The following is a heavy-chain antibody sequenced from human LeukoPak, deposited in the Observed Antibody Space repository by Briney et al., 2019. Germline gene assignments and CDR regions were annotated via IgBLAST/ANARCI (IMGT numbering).Heavy chain of an antibody. V-gene: IGHV4-34*01. D-gene: IGHD3-16*02. Sequence: PSETLSLTCAVYGGSFSGYYWSWIRQPPGKGLEWIGEINHSGSTNYNPSLKSRVTISVDTSKNQFSLKLSSVTAADTAVYNCGRDVIGYYYGMDVWGQGTTVTVSS. J-gene: IGHJ6*02. CDR1: GGSFSGYY. CDR3: GRDVIGYYYGMDV. CDR2: INHSGST.